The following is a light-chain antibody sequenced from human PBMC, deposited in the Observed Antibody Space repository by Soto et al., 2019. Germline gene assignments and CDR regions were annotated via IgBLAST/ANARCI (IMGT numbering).Light chain of an antibody. V-gene: IGLV2-14*01. CDR2: EVS. CDR3: GSYTSSSTSV. CDR1: SSNVGGYKF. J-gene: IGLJ1*01. Sequence: VSASPGHSINISWTGTSSNVGGYKFVSWYQQHPSKAPNLMIYEVSNRPSGVSNRFSGSKSGNTASLTISGLQTEDEADYYCGSYTSSSTSVFGTGTKVTV.